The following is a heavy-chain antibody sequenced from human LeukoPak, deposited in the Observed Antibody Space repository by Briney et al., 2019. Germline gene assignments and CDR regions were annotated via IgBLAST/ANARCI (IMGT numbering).Heavy chain of an antibody. Sequence: PSETLSLTCTVSGGSISSGGYYWSWIRQHPGKGLEWIGYIYYSGSTYYNPSLKSRVTISVDTSNNQFSLTLTSVTAADTAVFYCARVDIRSDGNYGMDVWAQGTTVTVSS. V-gene: IGHV4-31*03. J-gene: IGHJ6*02. CDR1: GGSISSGGYY. CDR3: ARVDIRSDGNYGMDV. D-gene: IGHD5-24*01. CDR2: IYYSGST.